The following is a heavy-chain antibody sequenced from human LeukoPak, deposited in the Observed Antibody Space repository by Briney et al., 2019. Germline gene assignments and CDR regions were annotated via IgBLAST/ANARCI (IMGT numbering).Heavy chain of an antibody. CDR3: TTARRASSSLDY. Sequence: PGGSLRPSCTASGLTFSSAWMSWVRQAPGKGLEWIGHIRGKADGGTPDYAAPVKGKFTISRDDSKSTLFLQMDSLQIEDTAVYYCTTARRASSSLDYWGQGTLVTVSS. CDR1: GLTFSSAW. V-gene: IGHV3-15*01. D-gene: IGHD5-24*01. CDR2: IRGKADGGTP. J-gene: IGHJ4*02.